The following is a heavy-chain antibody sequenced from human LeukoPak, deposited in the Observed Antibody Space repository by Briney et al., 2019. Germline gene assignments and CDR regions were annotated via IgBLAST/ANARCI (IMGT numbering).Heavy chain of an antibody. D-gene: IGHD3-10*01. CDR1: GGSFSGYY. Sequence: SETLSLTCAVYGGSFSGYYWSWIRQPPGKGLEWIGEINHSGSTNYNPSLKSRVTISVDTSKNQFSLQLNSVNSEDTAVYYCARADQAFDIWGQGTMVTVSS. CDR3: ARADQAFDI. V-gene: IGHV4-34*01. CDR2: INHSGST. J-gene: IGHJ3*02.